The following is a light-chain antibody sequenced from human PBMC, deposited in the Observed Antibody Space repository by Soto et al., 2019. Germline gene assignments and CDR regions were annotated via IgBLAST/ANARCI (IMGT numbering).Light chain of an antibody. CDR1: QSISTY. Sequence: DIQMTQSPSSLSASVGDRVTITCRASQSISTYLHWYQQKPGKAPNLLIYAASSLQSGVPSRFSGSGSGTDFTLTISSLQPEDFGTFYCQQSYSTPLTFGGGTKVEIK. CDR3: QQSYSTPLT. CDR2: AAS. V-gene: IGKV1-39*01. J-gene: IGKJ4*01.